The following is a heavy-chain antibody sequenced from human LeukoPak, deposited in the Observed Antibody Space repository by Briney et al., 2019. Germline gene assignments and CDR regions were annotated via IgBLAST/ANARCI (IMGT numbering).Heavy chain of an antibody. CDR2: IKQDGSEK. CDR3: ARARNRIAVSVIREYYYMDV. D-gene: IGHD6-19*01. V-gene: IGHV3-7*01. CDR1: GFNFISSW. J-gene: IGHJ6*03. Sequence: PGGSLRLSCAASGFNFISSWMNWVRQAPGKGLEWVANIKQDGSEKYYVDSVKGRFTISRDNAKNSLYLQMNSLRAEDTAVYYCARARNRIAVSVIREYYYMDVWGKGTTVTVSS.